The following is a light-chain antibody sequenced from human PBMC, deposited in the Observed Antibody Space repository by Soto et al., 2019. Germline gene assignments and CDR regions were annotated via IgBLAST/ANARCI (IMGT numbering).Light chain of an antibody. V-gene: IGKV3-20*01. CDR1: QSVSSSY. CDR3: QQYGNSPRWT. CDR2: GAS. Sequence: EIVLTQSPGTLSLYPGERATLSCRTSQSVSSSYLAWYQQRPGQAPRLLIYGASSRATGIPDRFSGSGSGTDFTLTISRLEPEDFAVYYCQQYGNSPRWTFGQGTKVDTK. J-gene: IGKJ1*01.